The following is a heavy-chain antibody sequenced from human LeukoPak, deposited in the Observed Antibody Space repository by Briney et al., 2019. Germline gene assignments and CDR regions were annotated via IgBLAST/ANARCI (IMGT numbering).Heavy chain of an antibody. CDR3: ARDEGYGTPGG. V-gene: IGHV4-38-2*02. CDR2: IYHSGST. CDR1: GYSISSGYY. Sequence: SETLSLTCAVSGYSISSGYYWGWIRQPPGKGLEWIGSIYHSGSTYYNPSLKSRVTISVDTSKNQFSLKLSSVTAADTAVYYCARDEGYGTPGGWGQGTLVTVSS. J-gene: IGHJ4*02. D-gene: IGHD3-16*01.